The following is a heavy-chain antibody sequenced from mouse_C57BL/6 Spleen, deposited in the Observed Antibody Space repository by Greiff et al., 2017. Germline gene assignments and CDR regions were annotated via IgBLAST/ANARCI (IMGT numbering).Heavy chain of an antibody. CDR1: GYAFTNYL. Sequence: VQLQQSGAELVRPGTSVKVSCKASGYAFTNYLIAWVKQRPGQGLEWIGVINPGSGGTNYNEKFKGKATLTADKSSSTAYMQLSSLTSEDSAVYFCAREGDTTVVANAMDYWGQGTSVTVSS. J-gene: IGHJ4*01. D-gene: IGHD1-1*01. CDR2: INPGSGGT. CDR3: AREGDTTVVANAMDY. V-gene: IGHV1-54*01.